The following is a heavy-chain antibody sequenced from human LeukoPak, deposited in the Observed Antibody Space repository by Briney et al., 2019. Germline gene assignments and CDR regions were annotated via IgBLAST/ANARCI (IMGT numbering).Heavy chain of an antibody. CDR2: IKQDGSEK. D-gene: IGHD4-17*01. J-gene: IGHJ6*03. V-gene: IGHV3-7*01. CDR1: GFTFSSYW. Sequence: SGGSLRLSCAASGFTFSSYWMSWVRQAPGKGLEWVANIKQDGSEKYYVDSVKGRFTISRDNAKNSLYLQMNSLRAEDTAVYYCARSAATVTRLYYYYYYMDVWGKGTTVTVSS. CDR3: ARSAATVTRLYYYYYYMDV.